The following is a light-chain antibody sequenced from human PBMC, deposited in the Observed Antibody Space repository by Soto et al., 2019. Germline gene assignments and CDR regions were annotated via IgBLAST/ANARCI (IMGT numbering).Light chain of an antibody. V-gene: IGKV3-15*01. J-gene: IGKJ1*01. Sequence: EIVMTQSPATLSVSPGERATLSCRASQSVSSNLAWYQQKPGQAPRLLISGASTRATGIPARFSGSGSGTEFTLSISSLQSEDFAVYYCQQYNDWPPMAFGEGTKVEMK. CDR3: QQYNDWPPMA. CDR2: GAS. CDR1: QSVSSN.